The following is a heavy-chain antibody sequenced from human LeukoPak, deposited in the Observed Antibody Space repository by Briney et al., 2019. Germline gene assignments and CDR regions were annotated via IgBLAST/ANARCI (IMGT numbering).Heavy chain of an antibody. CDR3: ATHSSGYLSFDY. Sequence: SETLSLTCNVSGVPLSSYYWSWIRQPPGKGLEWIGEINHSGSTNYNPSLKSRVTISVDTSKNQFSLKLSSVTAADTAVYYCATHSSGYLSFDYWGQGTLVTVSS. J-gene: IGHJ4*02. CDR1: GVPLSSYY. CDR2: INHSGST. D-gene: IGHD3-22*01. V-gene: IGHV4-34*01.